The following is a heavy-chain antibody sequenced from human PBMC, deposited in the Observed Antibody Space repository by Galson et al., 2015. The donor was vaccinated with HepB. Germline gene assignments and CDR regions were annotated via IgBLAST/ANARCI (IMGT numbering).Heavy chain of an antibody. CDR3: ARGLWDGDAWFDP. CDR1: GDSVSSNSAA. D-gene: IGHD4-17*01. V-gene: IGHV6-1*01. J-gene: IGHJ5*02. CDR2: TYYRSKWYN. Sequence: CAISGDSVSSNSAAWNRIRQSPSRGLEWLGRTYYRSKWYNDYAVSVKSRITINPDTSKNQFSLQLNSVTPEDTAVYYCARGLWDGDAWFDPWGQGTLVTVSS.